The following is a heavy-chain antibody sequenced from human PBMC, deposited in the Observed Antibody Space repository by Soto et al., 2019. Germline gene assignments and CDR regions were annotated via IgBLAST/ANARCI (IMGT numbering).Heavy chain of an antibody. CDR2: INAGNGNT. J-gene: IGHJ4*02. CDR1: GYTFTSYA. V-gene: IGHV1-3*01. Sequence: QVQLVQSGAEVKKPGASVKVSCKASGYTFTSYAMQWVRQAPGQRLEWMGWINAGNGNTKYSQKFQGRVTITRDTSASTADMELSTLRSEDTAVYFCAIGPGGPDAPRDYWAQGTLVTVSS. CDR3: AIGPGGPDAPRDY. D-gene: IGHD2-15*01.